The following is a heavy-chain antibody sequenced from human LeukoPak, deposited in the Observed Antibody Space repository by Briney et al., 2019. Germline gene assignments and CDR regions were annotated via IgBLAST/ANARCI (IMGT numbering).Heavy chain of an antibody. CDR3: ARYCSGGSCSGGFDP. CDR1: GGSISSSSYY. J-gene: IGHJ5*02. D-gene: IGHD2-15*01. Sequence: SETLSLTCTVSGGSISSSSYYWGWIRQPPGKGLEWIGSIYYSGSTYYNPSLKSRVTISVDTSKNQFSLKLSSVTAADTAVYYCARYCSGGSCSGGFDPWGQGTLVTVSS. CDR2: IYYSGST. V-gene: IGHV4-39*01.